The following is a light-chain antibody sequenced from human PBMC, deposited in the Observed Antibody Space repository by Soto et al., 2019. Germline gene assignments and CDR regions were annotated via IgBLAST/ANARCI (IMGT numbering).Light chain of an antibody. Sequence: ETVLTQSPGTLSLSPGERATLSCRASQTVTSNYLAWYQQKPGQAPRLLIYGASTRATGIPGRVSGSGSGTDFTLTITRLEPEDFAVYYCQQYGNSPRTFGQGTKVEIK. V-gene: IGKV3-20*01. CDR3: QQYGNSPRT. J-gene: IGKJ1*01. CDR1: QTVTSNY. CDR2: GAS.